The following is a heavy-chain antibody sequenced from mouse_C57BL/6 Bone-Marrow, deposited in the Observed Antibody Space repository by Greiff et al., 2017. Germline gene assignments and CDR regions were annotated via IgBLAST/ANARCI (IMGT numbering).Heavy chain of an antibody. V-gene: IGHV5-6*01. CDR3: ARPFNWDVYFDY. D-gene: IGHD4-1*01. Sequence: EVQRVESGGDLVKPGGSLKLSCAASGFTFSSYGMSWVRQTPDKRLEWVATISSGGSYTYYPDSVKGRFTIYRDNAKNTLYLQMSSLKSEDTAMYYCARPFNWDVYFDYWGQGTTLTVSS. CDR2: ISSGGSYT. J-gene: IGHJ2*01. CDR1: GFTFSSYG.